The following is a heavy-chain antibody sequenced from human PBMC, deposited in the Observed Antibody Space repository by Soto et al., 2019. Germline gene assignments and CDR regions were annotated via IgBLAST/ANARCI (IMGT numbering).Heavy chain of an antibody. V-gene: IGHV1-46*01. CDR1: GYTFTAYF. J-gene: IGHJ4*02. CDR3: ARARPPDY. CDR2: INPSGGST. Sequence: QVQLVQSGAEVKEPGASVRLSCKASGYTFTAYFIHWVRQAPGQGLEWMGIINPSGGSTNYAQKFQGIVTMTRATSTSTVYVELSRLSSEDTAIYYCARARPPDYWGQGTLVTVSS.